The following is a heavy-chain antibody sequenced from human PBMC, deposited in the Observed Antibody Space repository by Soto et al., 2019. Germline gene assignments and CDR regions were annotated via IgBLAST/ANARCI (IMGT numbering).Heavy chain of an antibody. V-gene: IGHV1-2*02. Sequence: EASVKVSCKTSGYTFTDYYMHWVRHAPGQGLEWMGWINPNSGGPISAQKFQGRVTMTRNTSISTAYMELSSLRSEDTAVYYCAIRPLYGSGSYYLYYFDYWGQGTLVTVSS. J-gene: IGHJ4*02. CDR3: AIRPLYGSGSYYLYYFDY. D-gene: IGHD3-10*01. CDR2: INPNSGGP. CDR1: GYTFTDYY.